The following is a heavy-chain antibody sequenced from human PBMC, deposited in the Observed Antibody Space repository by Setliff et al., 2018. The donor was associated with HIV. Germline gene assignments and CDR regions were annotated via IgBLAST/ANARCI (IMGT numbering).Heavy chain of an antibody. CDR1: GFTFSSFA. CDR2: ISYDGSNK. V-gene: IGHV3-30-3*01. CDR3: ARDLAGTPYYYYGMDV. J-gene: IGHJ6*02. D-gene: IGHD3-10*01. Sequence: GGSLRLSCAASGFTFSSFAMHWVRQAPGKGLEWVAAISYDGSNKYYADSVKGRFTISRDKSKNTLYLQMNSLRVEDTAVYYCARDLAGTPYYYYGMDVWGQGTTVTVSS.